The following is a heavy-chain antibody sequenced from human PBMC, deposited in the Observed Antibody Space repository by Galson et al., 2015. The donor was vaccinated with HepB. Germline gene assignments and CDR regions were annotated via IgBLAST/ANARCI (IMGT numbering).Heavy chain of an antibody. CDR3: AREGWGEGVITVSPVWFDP. CDR1: GDSVSSNSAA. J-gene: IGHJ5*02. V-gene: IGHV6-1*01. CDR2: TYYRSKWYN. D-gene: IGHD3-10*01. Sequence: CAISGDSVSSNSAAWNWIRQSPSRGLEWLGRTYYRSKWYNDYAVSVKSRITINPDTSKNQFSLQLNSVTPEDTAVYYCAREGWGEGVITVSPVWFDPWGQGTLVTVSS.